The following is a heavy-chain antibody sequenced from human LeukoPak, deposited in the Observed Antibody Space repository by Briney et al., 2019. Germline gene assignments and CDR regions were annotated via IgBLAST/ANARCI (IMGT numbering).Heavy chain of an antibody. CDR1: GGSISSYY. J-gene: IGHJ3*02. D-gene: IGHD1-26*01. CDR2: IYYSGST. V-gene: IGHV4-59*01. Sequence: SETLSLTCTVSGGSISSYYWSWIRQPPGKGLEWIGYIYYSGSTNYNPSLKSRVTISVDTSKNQFSLKLSSVTAADTAVYYCAVVGATIRDAFDIWGQGTWSPSLQ. CDR3: AVVGATIRDAFDI.